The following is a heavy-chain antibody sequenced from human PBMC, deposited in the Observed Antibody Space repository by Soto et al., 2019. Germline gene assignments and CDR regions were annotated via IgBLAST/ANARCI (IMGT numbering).Heavy chain of an antibody. CDR2: IRKKTNSYTT. CDR1: GLTFSDRY. CDR3: TTVTTVDYYFDY. J-gene: IGHJ4*02. Sequence: EVQLVESGGGLVQPGGSLRLSCAASGLTFSDRYMDWVRQAPGKGLEWVGRIRKKTNSYTTEYAASVKGRFIISRDDSTNSLYLQMSSLKTEDTAVYYCTTVTTVDYYFDYWGQGILVIVSS. V-gene: IGHV3-72*01. D-gene: IGHD4-17*01.